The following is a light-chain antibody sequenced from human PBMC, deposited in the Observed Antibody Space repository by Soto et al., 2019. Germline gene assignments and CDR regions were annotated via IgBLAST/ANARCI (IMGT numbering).Light chain of an antibody. CDR1: TGAVTSGHY. J-gene: IGLJ3*02. V-gene: IGLV7-46*01. CDR2: DTS. Sequence: QAVVTQEPSLTVSPGGTVTVTCGSNTGAVTSGHYPHWLQQRPGQAPRTLIYDTSNKQSWTPARFSGSLLGGKAALTLSGAQPEDEADYYCLLSYSGGNWVFGGGTKLTVL. CDR3: LLSYSGGNWV.